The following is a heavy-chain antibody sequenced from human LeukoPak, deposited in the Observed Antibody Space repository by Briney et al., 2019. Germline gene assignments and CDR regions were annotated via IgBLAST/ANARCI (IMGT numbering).Heavy chain of an antibody. CDR1: GDSISSYF. V-gene: IGHV4-59*08. D-gene: IGHD3-3*02. Sequence: SEPLSLTCTVSGDSISSYFWSWIRQPPGKGLEWIGSINYTGRTNYNPSLKSRVTISVDTTTNQFSLKQSSVTAADTAVYYCAGRVIESAVISERNWFDPWGQGTLVTVPS. CDR2: INYTGRT. J-gene: IGHJ5*02. CDR3: AGRVIESAVISERNWFDP.